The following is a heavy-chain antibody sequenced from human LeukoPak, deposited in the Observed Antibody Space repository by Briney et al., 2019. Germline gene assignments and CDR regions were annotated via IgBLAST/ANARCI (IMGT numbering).Heavy chain of an antibody. CDR2: INDSGRT. CDR3: ARRWNYGRNYYIDV. D-gene: IGHD1-7*01. V-gene: IGHV4-34*01. Sequence: PSETLSLTCAAYGGSFSNYYWSWIRQPPGKGLEWIGEINDSGRTNHNPSLMSRVTVSVDTSKKQFSLRLTSVTATDTAVYYCARRWNYGRNYYIDVWGKGATVSV. J-gene: IGHJ6*03. CDR1: GGSFSNYY.